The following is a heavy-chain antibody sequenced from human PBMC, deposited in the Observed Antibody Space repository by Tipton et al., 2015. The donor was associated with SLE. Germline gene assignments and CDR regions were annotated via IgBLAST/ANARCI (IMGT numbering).Heavy chain of an antibody. Sequence: LSLTCAASGFTFDDYGMSWVRQAPGKGLEWVSGINWNGGSTGYADSVKGRFTISRDNAKNSLYLQMNSLRAEDTALYYCARDLAAGTPYYYYGMDGWGKGTTVTVSS. J-gene: IGHJ6*04. CDR2: INWNGGST. CDR3: ARDLAAGTPYYYYGMDG. V-gene: IGHV3-20*04. D-gene: IGHD6-13*01. CDR1: GFTFDDYG.